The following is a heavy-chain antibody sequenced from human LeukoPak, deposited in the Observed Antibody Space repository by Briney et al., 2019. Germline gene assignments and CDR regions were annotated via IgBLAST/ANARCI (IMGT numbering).Heavy chain of an antibody. CDR3: ARDPYSGSYGDTYYYFMDV. CDR2: ISSSGSTI. D-gene: IGHD1-26*01. J-gene: IGHJ6*03. CDR1: GFTFSSYE. V-gene: IGHV3-48*03. Sequence: GGSLRLSCAASGFTFSSYEMNWVRQAPGKGLEWVSYISSSGSTIYYADSVKGRFTISRDNAKNSLYLQMNSLTAEDTAVYYCARDPYSGSYGDTYYYFMDVWGKGTTVTISS.